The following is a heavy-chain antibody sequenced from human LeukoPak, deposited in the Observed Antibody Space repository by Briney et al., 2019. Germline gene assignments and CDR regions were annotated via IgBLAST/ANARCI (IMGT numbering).Heavy chain of an antibody. Sequence: PGGSLRLSCAASGFAFSTAWMTWVRQAPGKGLEWVGRIKSKTDGGTTDYTAPVQGRFTISRDDSRNTVSLQMSSLKTEDTAVYYCTTDREVELPPTLGTPFRWGQGTLVTVSS. CDR2: IKSKTDGGTT. J-gene: IGHJ1*01. D-gene: IGHD1-7*01. CDR3: TTDREVELPPTLGTPFR. V-gene: IGHV3-15*01. CDR1: GFAFSTAW.